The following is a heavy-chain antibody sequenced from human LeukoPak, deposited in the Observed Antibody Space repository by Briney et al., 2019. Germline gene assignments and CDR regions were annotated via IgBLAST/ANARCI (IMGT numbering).Heavy chain of an antibody. J-gene: IGHJ4*02. CDR2: IKQDGSEK. V-gene: IGHV3-7*01. Sequence: GGSLRLSCAASGFTFSSYWMSWIRQAPGRGLAWVANIKQDGSEKYYADTVKGRFTISRENAKNSLYLQMNSLRVEDTAMYYCAADSGGSRYWGQGTLATVSS. D-gene: IGHD2-15*01. CDR3: AADSGGSRY. CDR1: GFTFSSYW.